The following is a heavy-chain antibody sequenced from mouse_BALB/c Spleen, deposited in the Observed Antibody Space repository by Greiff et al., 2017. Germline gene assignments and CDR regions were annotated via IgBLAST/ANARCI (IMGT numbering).Heavy chain of an antibody. D-gene: IGHD4-1*01. J-gene: IGHJ2*01. CDR3: ARSDWDEYYFDY. CDR1: GYSITSDYA. CDR2: ISYSGST. V-gene: IGHV3-2*02. Sequence: VQLKESGPGLVKPSQSLSLTCTVTGYSITSDYAWNWIRQFPGNKLEWMGYISYSGSTSYNPSLKSRISITRDTSKNQFFLQLNSVTTEDTATYYCARSDWDEYYFDYWGQGTTLTVSS.